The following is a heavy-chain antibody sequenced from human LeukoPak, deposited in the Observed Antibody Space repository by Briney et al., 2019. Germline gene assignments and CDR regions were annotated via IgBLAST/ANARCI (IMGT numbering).Heavy chain of an antibody. CDR1: GFTFSSYS. CDR2: ISSSSYI. Sequence: PGGSLRLSCAASGFTFSSYSMNWVRQAPGKGLEWVSSISSSSYIYYADSVKGRFTISRDNAKNSLYLQMNSLRAEDTAVYYCASLPTVTTYDAFDIWGQGTLVTVSS. J-gene: IGHJ3*02. V-gene: IGHV3-21*01. CDR3: ASLPTVTTYDAFDI. D-gene: IGHD4-17*01.